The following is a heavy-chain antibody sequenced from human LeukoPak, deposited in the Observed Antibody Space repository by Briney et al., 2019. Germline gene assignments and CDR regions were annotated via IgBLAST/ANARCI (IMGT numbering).Heavy chain of an antibody. CDR1: GFTFSSYG. V-gene: IGHV3-33*06. CDR3: AKGVYYYDSSGHDY. Sequence: GESLRFSCAASGFTFSSYGMHWVRQAPGKGLEWVAVIWYDGSNKYYADSVKGRFTISRDNSKNTQYLQMNSLRAEDTAVYYCAKGVYYYDSSGHDYWGQGTLVTVSS. J-gene: IGHJ4*02. CDR2: IWYDGSNK. D-gene: IGHD3-22*01.